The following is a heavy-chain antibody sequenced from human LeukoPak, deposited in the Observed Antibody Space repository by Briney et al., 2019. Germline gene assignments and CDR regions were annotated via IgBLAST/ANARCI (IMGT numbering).Heavy chain of an antibody. D-gene: IGHD1-26*01. V-gene: IGHV3-30*04. J-gene: IGHJ5*02. Sequence: GGSLRLSCAASGFTFSSYAMHWVRQAPGKGLEWVAVISYDGSNKYYADSVKGRFTISRDNSKNTLYLQMNSLRAEDTAVYYCARGVWELLSRYNWFDPWGQGTLVTVPS. CDR1: GFTFSSYA. CDR2: ISYDGSNK. CDR3: ARGVWELLSRYNWFDP.